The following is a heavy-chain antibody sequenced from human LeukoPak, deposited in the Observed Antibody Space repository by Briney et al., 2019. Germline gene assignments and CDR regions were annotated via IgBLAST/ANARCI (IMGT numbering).Heavy chain of an antibody. D-gene: IGHD5-12*01. CDR2: INSKADGGAT. CDR1: GFTFSEGW. V-gene: IGHV3-15*01. J-gene: IGHJ4*02. CDR3: TTDGPMVATKGVDY. Sequence: GGSLRLSCAACGFTFSEGWMNWVRQAAGKGVEGVGRINSKADGGATDSPVPMKGRFTVSRPDSTITLYLQMDTPETEDAAVYYCTTDGPMVATKGVDYWGQGTLVTVSS.